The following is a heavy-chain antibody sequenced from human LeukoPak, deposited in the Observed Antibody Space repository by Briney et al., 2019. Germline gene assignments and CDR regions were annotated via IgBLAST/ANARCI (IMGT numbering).Heavy chain of an antibody. CDR3: ARRGEIVVDYAFDI. D-gene: IGHD3-22*01. V-gene: IGHV1-24*01. CDR2: FDPEDGET. Sequence: ASVKVSCKVSGYTLTELSMHWVRQAPGKGLEWMGGFDPEDGETIYAQKFQGRVTMTEDTSTDTAYMELSSLRSEDTAVYYCARRGEIVVDYAFDIWGQGTMVTVSS. J-gene: IGHJ3*02. CDR1: GYTLTELS.